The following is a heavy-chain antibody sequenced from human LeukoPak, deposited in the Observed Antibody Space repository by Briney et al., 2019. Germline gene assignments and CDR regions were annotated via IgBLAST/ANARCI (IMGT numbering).Heavy chain of an antibody. V-gene: IGHV3-23*01. J-gene: IGHJ4*02. CDR2: ITGSGGST. CDR1: GFTFSIHG. CDR3: ARDLSLIALTD. D-gene: IGHD3-22*01. Sequence: GGSLRLSCAASGFTFSIHGMNWVRQGPGKGLEWVSGITGSGGSTYYADSVKGRFTISRDNSKNTVYLQMNSLRAENTAVYYCARDLSLIALTDWGQGTLVTVSS.